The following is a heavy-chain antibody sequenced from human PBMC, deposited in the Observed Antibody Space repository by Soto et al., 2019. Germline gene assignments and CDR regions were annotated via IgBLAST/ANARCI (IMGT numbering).Heavy chain of an antibody. CDR2: ISYDGSNK. Sequence: GGSLRLSCAASGFTFSSYAMHWVRQAPGKGLEWVAVISYDGSNKYYADSVKGRFTISRDNSKNTLYLQMNSLRAEDTAVYYCARDLGGGSGYPYYYYGMDVWGQGTTVTVSS. V-gene: IGHV3-30-3*01. J-gene: IGHJ6*02. D-gene: IGHD3-3*01. CDR3: ARDLGGGSGYPYYYYGMDV. CDR1: GFTFSSYA.